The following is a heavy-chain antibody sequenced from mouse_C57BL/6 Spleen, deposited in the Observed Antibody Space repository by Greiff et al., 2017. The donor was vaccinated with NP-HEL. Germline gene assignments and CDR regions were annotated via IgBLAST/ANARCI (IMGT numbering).Heavy chain of an antibody. CDR2: IYPRSGNT. J-gene: IGHJ2*01. D-gene: IGHD1-1*01. V-gene: IGHV1-81*01. CDR1: GYTFTSYG. Sequence: LVESGAELARPGASVKLSCKASGYTFTSYGISWVKQRTGQGLEWIGEIYPRSGNTYYNEKFKGKATLTADKSSSTAYMELRSLTSEDSAVYFCARRGITTEDGDYWGQGTTLTVSS. CDR3: ARRGITTEDGDY.